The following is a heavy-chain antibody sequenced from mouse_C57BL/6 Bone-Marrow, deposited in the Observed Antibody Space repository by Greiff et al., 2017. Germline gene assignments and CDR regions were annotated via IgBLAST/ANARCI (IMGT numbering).Heavy chain of an antibody. CDR3: AREGYYYGSSYFDY. CDR2: IYPRSGNT. Sequence: QVQLKESGAELARPGASVKLSCKASGYTFTSYGISWVKQRTGQGLEWIGEIYPRSGNTYYNEKFKGKATLTADKSSSTAYMELRSLTSEDAAVYFGAREGYYYGSSYFDYWGQGTTLTVSS. J-gene: IGHJ2*01. D-gene: IGHD1-1*01. CDR1: GYTFTSYG. V-gene: IGHV1-81*01.